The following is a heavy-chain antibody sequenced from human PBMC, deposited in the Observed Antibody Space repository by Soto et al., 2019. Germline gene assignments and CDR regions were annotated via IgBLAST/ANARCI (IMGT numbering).Heavy chain of an antibody. CDR1: GFTFSGSA. J-gene: IGHJ6*02. Sequence: EVQLVESGGGLVQPGGSLKLSCAASGFTFSGSAIHWVRQASGKGLEWVGRIRSKTDNYATAYAASVKGRFTVSRDDSKNTAYFQMNSLGTEDTAVYYCTRFSTEGSMDVWGQGTTVTVSS. CDR3: TRFSTEGSMDV. V-gene: IGHV3-73*02. CDR2: IRSKTDNYAT.